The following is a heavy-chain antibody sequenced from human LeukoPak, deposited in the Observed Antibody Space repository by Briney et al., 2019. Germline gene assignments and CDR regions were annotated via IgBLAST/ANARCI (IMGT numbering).Heavy chain of an antibody. CDR3: ARHAYYYDRSGSYEAFDI. V-gene: IGHV4-59*08. CDR1: GGSISSYY. Sequence: SETLSLTCTVSGGSISSYYWSWIRQPPGKGLEWIGSMYYSGSTNYKPSLKSRVTISVDTSKNQFSLKLSSVTAADTAVYYCARHAYYYDRSGSYEAFDIWGQGTMVAVSS. D-gene: IGHD3-22*01. J-gene: IGHJ3*02. CDR2: MYYSGST.